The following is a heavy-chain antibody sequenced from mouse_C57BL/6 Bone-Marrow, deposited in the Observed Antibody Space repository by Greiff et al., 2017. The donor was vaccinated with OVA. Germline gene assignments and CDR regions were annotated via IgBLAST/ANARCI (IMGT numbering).Heavy chain of an antibody. Sequence: EVQLQQSGPVLVKPGASVKMSCKASGYTFTDYYMNWVKQSHGKSLEWIGVINPYNGGTSYNQKFKGKATLTVDKSSSTAYMELNSLTSEDSAVYYCAREGNFWFAYWGQETLVTVSA. CDR1: GYTFTDYY. V-gene: IGHV1-19*01. CDR2: INPYNGGT. J-gene: IGHJ3*01. CDR3: AREGNFWFAY.